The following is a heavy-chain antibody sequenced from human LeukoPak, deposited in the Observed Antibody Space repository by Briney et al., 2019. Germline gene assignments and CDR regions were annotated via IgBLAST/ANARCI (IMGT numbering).Heavy chain of an antibody. CDR2: MNPNSGNT. V-gene: IGHV1-8*01. D-gene: IGHD2-21*02. CDR1: GYTFTSYD. J-gene: IGHJ4*02. Sequence: ASVKVSCKASGYTFTSYDINWVRQATGQGLEWMGWMNPNSGNTGYAQKFQGRVTMTRNTSISTAYIELSSLRSEDTAVYYCARTPPKLAYCGGDCYYYFDYWGQGTLVTVSS. CDR3: ARTPPKLAYCGGDCYYYFDY.